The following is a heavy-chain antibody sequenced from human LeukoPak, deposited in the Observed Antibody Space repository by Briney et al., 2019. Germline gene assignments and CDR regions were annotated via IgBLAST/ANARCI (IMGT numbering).Heavy chain of an antibody. J-gene: IGHJ5*02. CDR3: AKDWEAKYSSSIPWFDP. CDR2: ISGSGGNT. Sequence: GGSLRLSCAASGFTFSSYAMSWVRQAPGKGLEWVSAISGSGGNTYYADSVKGRFTISRDNSKNTLYLQMNSLRAEDTAVYYCAKDWEAKYSSSIPWFDPWGQGTLVTVSS. CDR1: GFTFSSYA. V-gene: IGHV3-23*01. D-gene: IGHD6-6*01.